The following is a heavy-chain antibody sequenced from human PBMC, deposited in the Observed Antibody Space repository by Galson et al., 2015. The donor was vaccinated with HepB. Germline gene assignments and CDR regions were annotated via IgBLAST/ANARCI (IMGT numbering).Heavy chain of an antibody. V-gene: IGHV1-24*01. Sequence: SVKVSCKVSGYTLTELSMHWVRQAPGKGLEWMGGFDPEDGETIYAQKFQGRVTMTEDTLTDTAYMELRSLRSEDTAVYYCATGMDGSGYHADYFGYWGQGTLVTVSS. J-gene: IGHJ4*02. CDR1: GYTLTELS. D-gene: IGHD3-22*01. CDR3: ATGMDGSGYHADYFGY. CDR2: FDPEDGET.